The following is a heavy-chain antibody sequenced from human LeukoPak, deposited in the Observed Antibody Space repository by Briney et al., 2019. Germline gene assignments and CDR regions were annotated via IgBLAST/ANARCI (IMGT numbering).Heavy chain of an antibody. CDR1: GGSISSSSYY. Sequence: KASETLSLTCAVYGGSISSSSYYWGWIRQPPGKGLEWIGEINHSGSTNYNPSLKSRVTISVDTSKNQFSLKLSSVTAADTAVYYCARHSDYYDSSGYDYWGQGTLVTVSS. CDR2: INHSGST. CDR3: ARHSDYYDSSGYDY. J-gene: IGHJ4*02. D-gene: IGHD3-22*01. V-gene: IGHV4-39*01.